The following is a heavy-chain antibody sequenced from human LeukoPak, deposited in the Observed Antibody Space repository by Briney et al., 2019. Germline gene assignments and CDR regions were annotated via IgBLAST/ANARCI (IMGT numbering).Heavy chain of an antibody. Sequence: ASVKVSCKASGYTFTSYYMHWVRQAPGQGLEWMGIINPSGGSTSYAQKFQGRVTMTEDTSTDTAYMELSSLRSEDTAVYYCATASPRIVGASFSTYWYFDLWGRGTLVTVSS. D-gene: IGHD1-26*01. CDR1: GYTFTSYY. J-gene: IGHJ2*01. V-gene: IGHV1-46*01. CDR2: INPSGGST. CDR3: ATASPRIVGASFSTYWYFDL.